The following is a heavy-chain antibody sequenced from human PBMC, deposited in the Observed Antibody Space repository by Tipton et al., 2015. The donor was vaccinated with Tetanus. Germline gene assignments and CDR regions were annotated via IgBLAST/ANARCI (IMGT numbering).Heavy chain of an antibody. Sequence: TLSLTCTVSGGSISSNYWSWIRQPAGKGLEWIGYIYYSGSTNYNPSLKSRVTISVDTSKNQFSLKLSSVTAADTAVYYCARDRSITIFGVVPINYYYGMDVWGQGTTVTVSS. D-gene: IGHD3-3*01. J-gene: IGHJ6*02. CDR3: ARDRSITIFGVVPINYYYGMDV. CDR1: GGSISSNY. V-gene: IGHV4-59*01. CDR2: IYYSGST.